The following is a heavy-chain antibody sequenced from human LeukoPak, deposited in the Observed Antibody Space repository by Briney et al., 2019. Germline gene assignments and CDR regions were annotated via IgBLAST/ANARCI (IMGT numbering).Heavy chain of an antibody. CDR3: ARDSGDTAMGAGGY. D-gene: IGHD5-18*01. J-gene: IGHJ4*02. CDR2: INPNSGGT. CDR1: LYTFTGYY. Sequence: VSVKVSRKASLYTFTGYYMHWLRQAPGQGLEWMGWINPNSGGTNYAQKLQGRVTMTRDTSISTAYMELSRLRSDDTAVYYSARDSGDTAMGAGGYGGQGTLVTVSS. V-gene: IGHV1-2*02.